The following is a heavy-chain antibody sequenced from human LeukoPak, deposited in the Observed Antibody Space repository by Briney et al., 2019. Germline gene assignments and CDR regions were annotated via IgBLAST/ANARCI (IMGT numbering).Heavy chain of an antibody. Sequence: GGSLRLSCSASGCTFSNFFMHWVRQAPGKGLEYVSSISADGGSTFYADSVKGRFTVSRDNSMNTLYLQMSSLRVEDTAVYYCVKDLIGTYAFDYWGQGTLITVSS. CDR3: VKDLIGTYAFDY. CDR2: ISADGGST. D-gene: IGHD1-26*01. V-gene: IGHV3-64D*08. CDR1: GCTFSNFF. J-gene: IGHJ4*02.